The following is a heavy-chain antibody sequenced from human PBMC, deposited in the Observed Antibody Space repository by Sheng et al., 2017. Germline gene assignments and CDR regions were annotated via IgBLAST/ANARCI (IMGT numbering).Heavy chain of an antibody. J-gene: IGHJ3*02. Sequence: QVQLVQSGAEVKKPGSSVKVSCKASGGTFSSYAISWVRQAPGQGLEWMGGIIPIFGTANYAQKFQGRVTITADESTSTAYMELSSLRSEDTAVYYCARGRKKYSGSYRPDAFDIWGQGTMVTVSS. CDR1: GGTFSSYA. CDR2: IIPIFGTA. CDR3: ARGRKKYSGSYRPDAFDI. V-gene: IGHV1-69*13. D-gene: IGHD1-26*01.